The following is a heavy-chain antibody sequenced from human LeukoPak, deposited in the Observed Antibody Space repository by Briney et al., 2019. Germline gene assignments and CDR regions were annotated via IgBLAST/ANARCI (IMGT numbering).Heavy chain of an antibody. V-gene: IGHV4-59*01. D-gene: IGHD6-19*01. CDR1: GGSISSYY. CDR3: ARDIAVAGIGWFDP. Sequence: PSETLPLTCTVSGGSISSYYWSWIRQPPGKGLEWIGYIYYSGSTNYNPSLKSRVTISVDTSKNQFSLKLSSVTAADTAVYYCARDIAVAGIGWFDPWGQGTLVTVSS. CDR2: IYYSGST. J-gene: IGHJ5*02.